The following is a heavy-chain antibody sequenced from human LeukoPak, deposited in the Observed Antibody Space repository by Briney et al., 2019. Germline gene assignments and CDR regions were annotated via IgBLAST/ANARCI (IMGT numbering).Heavy chain of an antibody. CDR2: INWNGGRT. D-gene: IGHD4-17*01. J-gene: IGHJ4*02. Sequence: GGSLRLSCAASGFTFSSFTMNWVRQAPGKWLEGVSGINWNGGRTGYADSVKGRFTISRDNAKNSLYLQMNSLRAEDTALYYCAKDYDYGDYPGYWGQGTPVTVSS. CDR1: GFTFSSFT. V-gene: IGHV3-20*04. CDR3: AKDYDYGDYPGY.